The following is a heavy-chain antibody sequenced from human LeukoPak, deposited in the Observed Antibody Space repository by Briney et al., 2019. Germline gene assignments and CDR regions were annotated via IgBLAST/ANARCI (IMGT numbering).Heavy chain of an antibody. CDR1: GGSFSSHY. D-gene: IGHD6-13*01. CDR2: INYSGDI. J-gene: IGHJ4*02. Sequence: PSETLSLTCTVSGGSFSSHYWSWIRQPPGMGLECIGFINYSGDINYKPSLKSRVTISVDTSKSQFYLRLSSLTAADTAVYYCARGGASSQPFDYWGQGTLVTVSS. V-gene: IGHV4-59*11. CDR3: ARGGASSQPFDY.